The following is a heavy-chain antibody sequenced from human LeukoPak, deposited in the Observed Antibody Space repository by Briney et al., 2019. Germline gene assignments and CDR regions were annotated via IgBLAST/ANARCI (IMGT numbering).Heavy chain of an antibody. V-gene: IGHV3-23*01. D-gene: IGHD3-3*01. CDR3: AKDRRFLEWFLDY. J-gene: IGHJ4*02. Sequence: GGSLRLSCAASGFTFSSYAMSWVRQAPGKGLEWVSAISGSGGGTYYADSVKGRFTISRDNSKNTLYLQMNSLRAEDTAVYYCAKDRRFLEWFLDYWGQGTLVTVSS. CDR2: ISGSGGGT. CDR1: GFTFSSYA.